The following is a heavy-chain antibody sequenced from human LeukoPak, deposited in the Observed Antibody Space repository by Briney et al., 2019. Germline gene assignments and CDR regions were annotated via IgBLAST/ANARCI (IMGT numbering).Heavy chain of an antibody. CDR2: IYYSGST. J-gene: IGHJ4*02. CDR1: GGSISSSSYY. V-gene: IGHV4-39*01. CDR3: ARRGTSVRY. D-gene: IGHD2-15*01. Sequence: SETLSLTCTVSGGSISSSSYYWGWIRQPPGKGLEWIGSIYYSGSTYYNPSLKSRVTISVDTSKNQFSLKLSSVTAADTAVYYCARRGTSVRYWGQGTLITVSS.